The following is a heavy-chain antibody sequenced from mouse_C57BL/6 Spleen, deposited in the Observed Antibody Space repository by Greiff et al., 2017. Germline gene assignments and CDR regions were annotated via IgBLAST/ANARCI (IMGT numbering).Heavy chain of an antibody. V-gene: IGHV2-5*01. CDR2: IWRGGST. CDR1: GFSLTSYG. CDR3: AKEGYDDAMDY. Sequence: VQRVESGPGLVQPSQSLSITCTVSGFSLTSYGVHWVRQSPGKGLEWLGVIWRGGSTDYNAAFMSRLSITKDNTKRQVFFKMNSLQADDTAIYYCAKEGYDDAMDYWGQGTSVTVSS. J-gene: IGHJ4*01. D-gene: IGHD2-2*01.